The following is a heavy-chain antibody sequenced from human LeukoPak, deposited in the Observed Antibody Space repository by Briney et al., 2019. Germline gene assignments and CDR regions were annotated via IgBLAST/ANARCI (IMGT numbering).Heavy chain of an antibody. D-gene: IGHD1-26*01. Sequence: ASVKVSCKASGYIFTNYGISWVRQARGQGLEWMGWISAYNGNTNYAQKLQGRVTMTTDTSTSTAYMEVRNLRSDDTAVYYCARLSGNYPLDYWGQGTLVTVSS. CDR2: ISAYNGNT. CDR3: ARLSGNYPLDY. J-gene: IGHJ4*02. CDR1: GYIFTNYG. V-gene: IGHV1-18*01.